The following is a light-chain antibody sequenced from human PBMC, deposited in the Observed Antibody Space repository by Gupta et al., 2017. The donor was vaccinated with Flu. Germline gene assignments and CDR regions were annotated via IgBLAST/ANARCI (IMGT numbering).Light chain of an antibody. J-gene: IGLJ1*01. CDR1: NIESKS. V-gene: IGLV3-21*02. CDR3: QVWDDDSDHYV. Sequence: SYVLTQPPSVSVAPGQTAKITCGGDNIESKSVHWYQQRSGQAPALVVYHDSDRPSGIPDRFSGSNSGNTATLTITRVEAGDEADYYCQVWDDDSDHYVFGIGTKVTVL. CDR2: HDS.